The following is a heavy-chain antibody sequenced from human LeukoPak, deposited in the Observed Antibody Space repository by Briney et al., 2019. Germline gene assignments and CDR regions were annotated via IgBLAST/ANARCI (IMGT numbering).Heavy chain of an antibody. CDR3: AREYSSGNDY. CDR2: IYTTGIT. Sequence: SETLSLTCTVSGGSISSYYWSWIRQPAGKGLEWIGRIYTTGITNYNPSLKSRVTISVDTSKNQFSLKLSSVTAADTAVYYCAREYSSGNDYWGQGTLVTVSP. J-gene: IGHJ4*02. CDR1: GGSISSYY. D-gene: IGHD6-19*01. V-gene: IGHV4-4*07.